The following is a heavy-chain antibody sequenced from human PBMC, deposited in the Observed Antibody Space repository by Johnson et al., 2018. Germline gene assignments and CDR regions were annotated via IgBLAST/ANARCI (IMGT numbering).Heavy chain of an antibody. CDR1: GFTFSSYG. CDR3: AKRWLGYIQH. V-gene: IGHV3-30*18. J-gene: IGHJ1*01. CDR2: ISYEGSNK. Sequence: QVQLVQSGGGVVQPGRSLRLSCAASGFTFSSYGMHWVRQAPGKGLEWVAVISYEGSNKYSADSVKGRFTISRDNSKNTLYLQMNSLRAEATAVYYCAKRWLGYIQHWGQGTLVTVSS. D-gene: IGHD2-15*01.